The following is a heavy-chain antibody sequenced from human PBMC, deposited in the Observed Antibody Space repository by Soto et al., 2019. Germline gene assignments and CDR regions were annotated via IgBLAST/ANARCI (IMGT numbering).Heavy chain of an antibody. CDR1: GYTFTSYY. V-gene: IGHV1-46*01. CDR2: INPSGGST. Sequence: GASVKVSCKASGYTFTSYYMHWVRQAPGQGLEWMGIINPSGGSTSYAQKFQGRVTMTRDTSTSTVYMELSSLRSEDTAVYYCARWARPTIQLWPNYYYYGMDVWGQGTTVTVSS. D-gene: IGHD5-18*01. J-gene: IGHJ6*02. CDR3: ARWARPTIQLWPNYYYYGMDV.